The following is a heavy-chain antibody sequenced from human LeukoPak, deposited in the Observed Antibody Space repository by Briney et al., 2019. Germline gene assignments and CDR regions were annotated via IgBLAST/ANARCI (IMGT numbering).Heavy chain of an antibody. V-gene: IGHV4-59*01. Sequence: PSETLSLTCTVSGGSISSYYWSWIRQPPGKGLEWIGYIYYSGSTNYNPSLMSRVTISVDTSKNQFSLKLSSVTAADTAVYYCARGGYFSRFDPWGQGTLVTVSS. CDR1: GGSISSYY. J-gene: IGHJ5*02. CDR3: ARGGYFSRFDP. CDR2: IYYSGST. D-gene: IGHD5-18*01.